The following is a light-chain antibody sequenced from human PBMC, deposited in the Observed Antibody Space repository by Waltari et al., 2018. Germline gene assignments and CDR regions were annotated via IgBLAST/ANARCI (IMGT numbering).Light chain of an antibody. CDR2: DVS. Sequence: QSALTHPASVSGSPGQSLTISSPGTSRAGGVSNYVSCYQHHPGKAPKLMTYDVSKRPSGVSNRFSGSKSCNTSSLTISGLQAEDEADYYCSSYTSSSTYVFGTGTKVTVL. CDR3: SSYTSSSTYV. CDR1: SRAGGVSNY. J-gene: IGLJ1*01. V-gene: IGLV2-14*03.